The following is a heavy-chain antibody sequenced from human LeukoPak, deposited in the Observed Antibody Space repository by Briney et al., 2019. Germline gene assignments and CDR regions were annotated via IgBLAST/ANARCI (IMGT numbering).Heavy chain of an antibody. J-gene: IGHJ5*02. Sequence: SVKVSCKASGGTFSSYAISWVRQAPGQGLEWMGGIIPIFGTANYAQKFQGRVTITADESTSTAYMELSSLRSEDTAVYYCARGASVVVTAISNWFDPWGQGTLVTVSS. CDR2: IIPIFGTA. V-gene: IGHV1-69*13. CDR1: GGTFSSYA. CDR3: ARGASVVVTAISNWFDP. D-gene: IGHD2-21*02.